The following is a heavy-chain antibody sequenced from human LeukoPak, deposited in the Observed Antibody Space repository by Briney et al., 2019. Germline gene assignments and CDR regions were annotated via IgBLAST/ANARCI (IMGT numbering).Heavy chain of an antibody. CDR2: ISSDGSST. J-gene: IGHJ4*02. CDR1: GFSLSSFW. D-gene: IGHD3-10*01. CDR3: ARLGSGSTLDC. V-gene: IGHV3-74*01. Sequence: GGSLRLSCAASGFSLSSFWMHCVRQAPGKGLVCVLGISSDGSSTIYADSVKGRFTISRDNTKTTLYLQMHSLRAEDTADYYCARLGSGSTLDCWGQGILVTVSS.